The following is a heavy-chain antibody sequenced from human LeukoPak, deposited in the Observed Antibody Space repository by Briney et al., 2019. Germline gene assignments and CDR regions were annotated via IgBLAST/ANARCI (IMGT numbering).Heavy chain of an antibody. Sequence: GGSLRLSCAASGFIVSSNHMSWVRQAPGKGLEWVSVIYRGGSTYFADSVKGRFSISRHNSKNTVSLQLNRPRPEDTAVYYCARFRDRTIDDAFGIWGQGTMVTVSS. D-gene: IGHD1-14*01. V-gene: IGHV3-53*04. J-gene: IGHJ3*02. CDR2: IYRGGST. CDR1: GFIVSSNH. CDR3: ARFRDRTIDDAFGI.